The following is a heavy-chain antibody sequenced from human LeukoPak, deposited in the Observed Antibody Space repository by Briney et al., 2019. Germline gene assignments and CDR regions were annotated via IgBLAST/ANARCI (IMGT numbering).Heavy chain of an antibody. CDR1: GFTFSSYA. CDR2: ISRGSDHI. Sequence: PGGSLRLSCAASGFTFSSYAMNWVCQAPGKGLEWVSSISRGSDHIFYADSMKGRFTISRDNAKNSLYLQMNSLGAEDTAVYYCARPYDTRGYFPDYWGQGTLATVSS. J-gene: IGHJ4*02. CDR3: ARPYDTRGYFPDY. D-gene: IGHD3-22*01. V-gene: IGHV3-21*01.